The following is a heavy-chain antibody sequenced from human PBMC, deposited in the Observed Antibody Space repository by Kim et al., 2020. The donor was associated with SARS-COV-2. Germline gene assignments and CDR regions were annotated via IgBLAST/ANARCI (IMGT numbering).Heavy chain of an antibody. D-gene: IGHD4-17*01. CDR3: AKVLDYGAKNRPFDY. CDR1: GFSINNYW. J-gene: IGHJ4*02. V-gene: IGHV3-74*01. CDR2: VNSDGSST. Sequence: GGSLRLSCAASGFSINNYWMHWVRQAPGKGLVWVSHVNSDGSSTNYADSVKGRFTISRDNAKNTLYLQLNSLRAEDTAVYYCAKVLDYGAKNRPFDYWGQGTLFTVSS.